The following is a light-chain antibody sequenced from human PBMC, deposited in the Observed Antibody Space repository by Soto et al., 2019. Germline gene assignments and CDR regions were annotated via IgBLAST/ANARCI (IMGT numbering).Light chain of an antibody. V-gene: IGKV1-39*01. J-gene: IGKJ1*01. Sequence: DIQLTQSPSSLSASVGDRITITCRASQNINNYLNWYQHKPGKAPKLLIYGATTLHTGVPSRFSGSESGTDFTLTITSLQPDDFATYYCQQTFSTPWTFGQGTRVDI. CDR3: QQTFSTPWT. CDR1: QNINNY. CDR2: GAT.